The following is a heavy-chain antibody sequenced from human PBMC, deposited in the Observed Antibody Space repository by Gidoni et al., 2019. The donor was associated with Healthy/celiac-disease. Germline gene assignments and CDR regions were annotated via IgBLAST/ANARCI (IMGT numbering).Heavy chain of an antibody. CDR2: INHSGSN. D-gene: IGHD1-26*01. CDR3: AREGVGATPRYYYYGMDV. CDR1: GGSFSGYY. V-gene: IGHV4-34*01. J-gene: IGHJ6*02. Sequence: QVQLQQWGAGLLKPSETLSLTCAVYGGSFSGYYWSWIRQPPGKGLEWIGEINHSGSNNYNPSLKSRVTISVDTSKNQFSLKLSSVTAADTAVYYCAREGVGATPRYYYYGMDVWGQGTTVTVSS.